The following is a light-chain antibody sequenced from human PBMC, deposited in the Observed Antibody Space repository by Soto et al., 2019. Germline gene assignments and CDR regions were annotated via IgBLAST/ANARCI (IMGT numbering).Light chain of an antibody. CDR3: QQYNSYPLT. CDR2: KAS. J-gene: IGKJ4*01. V-gene: IGKV1-5*03. CDR1: QSISSW. Sequence: DIPMTQSPSTLSASVGDRVTITCRASQSISSWLAWYQQKPGKAPNLLIHKASSLESGVPSRFSGSGSGTEFTLTVSSLQPDEFATYYCQQYNSYPLTAGGGTKGESK.